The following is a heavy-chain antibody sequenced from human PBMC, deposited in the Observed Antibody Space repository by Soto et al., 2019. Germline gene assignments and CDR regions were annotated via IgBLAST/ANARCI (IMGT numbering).Heavy chain of an antibody. J-gene: IGHJ6*02. CDR2: INPSGGST. V-gene: IGHV1-46*01. CDR3: ARDVVLVPAATMDYYYYGMDV. Sequence: ASVKVSCKASGYTFTSYGISWVRQAPGQGLEWMGWINPSGGSTSYAQKFQGRVTMTRDTSTSTVYMELSSLRSEDTAVYYCARDVVLVPAATMDYYYYGMDVWGQGTTVTVSS. CDR1: GYTFTSYG. D-gene: IGHD2-2*01.